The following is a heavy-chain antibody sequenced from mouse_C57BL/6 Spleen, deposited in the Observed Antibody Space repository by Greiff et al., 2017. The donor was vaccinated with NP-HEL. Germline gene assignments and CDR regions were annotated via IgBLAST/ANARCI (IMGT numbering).Heavy chain of an antibody. V-gene: IGHV1-69*01. CDR3: ASFITTVEDYAMDY. J-gene: IGHJ4*01. CDR2: IDPSDSYT. Sequence: VQLQQPGAELVMPGASVKLSCKASGYTFTSYWMHWVKQRPGQGLEWIGEIDPSDSYTNYNQKFKGKSTLTVDKSSSTAYMQLSSLTSEDSAVYYCASFITTVEDYAMDYWGQGTSVTVSS. CDR1: GYTFTSYW. D-gene: IGHD1-1*01.